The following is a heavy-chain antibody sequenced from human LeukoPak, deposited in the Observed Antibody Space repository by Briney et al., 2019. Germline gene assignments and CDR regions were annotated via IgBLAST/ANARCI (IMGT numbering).Heavy chain of an antibody. CDR2: FDPEDGET. CDR1: GSTLNEFS. V-gene: IGHV1-24*01. Sequence: ASVKVSCKVSGSTLNEFSMHWVRQAPGKGLEWMGGFDPEDGETLYAQKFQGRVTMTEDTSTDTAYMEVSSLRSDDTAVYYCATVASRLERWGRFDYWGQGTLVTVSS. J-gene: IGHJ4*02. CDR3: ATVASRLERWGRFDY. D-gene: IGHD1-1*01.